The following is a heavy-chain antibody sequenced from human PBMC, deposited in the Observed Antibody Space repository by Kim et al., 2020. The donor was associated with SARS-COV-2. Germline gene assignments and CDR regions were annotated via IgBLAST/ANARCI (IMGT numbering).Heavy chain of an antibody. V-gene: IGHV4-61*03. CDR3: ARAALGGYAMDV. D-gene: IGHD2-2*01. CDR2: THISGKT. Sequence: SETLSLKCSVSGAFVDSHGYSWTWIRQPPGKGLEWIGFTHISGKTMYSPSLSSRVIISIDTSRNHFSLTLTSVTSADSAVYYCARAALGGYAMDVWGQGTTVIVSS. J-gene: IGHJ6*02. CDR1: GAFVDSHGYS.